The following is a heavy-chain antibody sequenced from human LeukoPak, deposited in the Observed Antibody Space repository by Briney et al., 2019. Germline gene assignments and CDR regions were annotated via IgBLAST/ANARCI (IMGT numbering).Heavy chain of an antibody. CDR3: ARMYSSSWYVNYFDY. CDR1: GGTFSSYA. J-gene: IGHJ4*02. Sequence: SVKVSCKASGGTFSSYAISWVRQAPGQGLEWMGGIIPIFGTANYAQKFQGRVTITADESPRTANMALSGLTSGARAVYYCARMYSSSWYVNYFDYWGQGTLVTVSS. CDR2: IIPIFGTA. V-gene: IGHV1-69*01. D-gene: IGHD6-13*01.